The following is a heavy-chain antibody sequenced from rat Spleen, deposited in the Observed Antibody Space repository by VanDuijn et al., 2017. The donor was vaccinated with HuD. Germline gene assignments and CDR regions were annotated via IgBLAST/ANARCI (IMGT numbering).Heavy chain of an antibody. J-gene: IGHJ2*01. D-gene: IGHD1-4*01. V-gene: IGHV5-27*01. CDR3: TTTRVDYFDY. CDR2: ISTGGGST. Sequence: EVQLVESGGGLVQPGRSLKLSCAASGFTFSNYYMAWVRQAPTKGLEWVAYISTGGGSTYYRCSVKGRFTISRDNAKSTLYLQMDSLRSEDTATYYCTTTRVDYFDYWGQGVMVTVSS. CDR1: GFTFSNYY.